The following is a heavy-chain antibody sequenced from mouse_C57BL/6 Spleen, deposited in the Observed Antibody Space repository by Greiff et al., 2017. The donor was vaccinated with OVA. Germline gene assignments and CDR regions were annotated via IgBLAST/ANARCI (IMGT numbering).Heavy chain of an antibody. D-gene: IGHD2-4*01. Sequence: EVKVVESGGDLVKPGGSLKLSCAASGFTFSSYGMSWVRQTPDKRLEWVATISSGGSYTYYPDSVKGRFTISRDNAKNTLYLQMSSLKSEDTAMYYCARQLYYDYDGYAMDYWGQGTSVTVSS. CDR3: ARQLYYDYDGYAMDY. V-gene: IGHV5-6*01. CDR1: GFTFSSYG. J-gene: IGHJ4*01. CDR2: ISSGGSYT.